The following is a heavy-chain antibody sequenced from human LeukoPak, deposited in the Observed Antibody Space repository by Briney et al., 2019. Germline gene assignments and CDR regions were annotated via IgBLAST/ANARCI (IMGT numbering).Heavy chain of an antibody. CDR3: ARVRGYSYGPRYGMDV. Sequence: SETLSLTCTVSGGSIRSSYYYWGWIRQPPGKGLEWIGSIYDSGSTYYNPSLKSRVTISVDTSKNQFSLKLNSVTAADTAVYYCARVRGYSYGPRYGMDVWGQGTTVTVSS. CDR2: IYDSGST. CDR1: GGSIRSSYYY. D-gene: IGHD5-18*01. V-gene: IGHV4-39*01. J-gene: IGHJ6*02.